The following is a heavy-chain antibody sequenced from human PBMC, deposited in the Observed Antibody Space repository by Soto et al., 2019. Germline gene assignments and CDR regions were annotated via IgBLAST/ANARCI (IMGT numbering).Heavy chain of an antibody. Sequence: QVQLVESGGGAVXPGESXRLSCVASGFDFTYYAMHWVRQAPGKGLESVAVMSSDGSKIHHTDSVKGRFTISRDNSKNTLYLQMNSLRKEDTAVYFCAKDEGVGGTLGLFDYWGQGTLVSVSS. CDR2: MSSDGSKI. V-gene: IGHV3-30*18. D-gene: IGHD1-26*01. CDR1: GFDFTYYA. J-gene: IGHJ4*02. CDR3: AKDEGVGGTLGLFDY.